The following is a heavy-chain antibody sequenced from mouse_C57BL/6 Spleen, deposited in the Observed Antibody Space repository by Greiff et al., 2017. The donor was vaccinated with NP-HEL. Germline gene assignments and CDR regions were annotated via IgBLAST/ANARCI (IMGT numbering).Heavy chain of an antibody. J-gene: IGHJ2*01. CDR1: GYAFSSSW. Sequence: QVQLKESGPELVKPGASVKISCKASGYAFSSSWMNWVKQRPGKGLEWIGRIYPGDGDTNYNGKFKGKATLTADKSSSTAYMQLSSLTSEDSAVYFCARGEGYYFDYWGQGTTLTVSS. V-gene: IGHV1-82*01. CDR2: IYPGDGDT. CDR3: ARGEGYYFDY.